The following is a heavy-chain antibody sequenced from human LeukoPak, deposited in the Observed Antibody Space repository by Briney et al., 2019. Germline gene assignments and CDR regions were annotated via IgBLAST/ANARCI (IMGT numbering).Heavy chain of an antibody. CDR2: FDPEDGET. V-gene: IGHV1-24*01. CDR3: ATELRLFGVVMNGMDV. D-gene: IGHD3-3*01. CDR1: GYTLTELS. Sequence: ASVKVSCKVSGYTLTELSMHWVRQAPGKGLEWMRGFDPEDGETIYAQKFQGRVTMTEDTSTDTAYMELSSLRSEDTAVYYCATELRLFGVVMNGMDVWGQGTTVTVSS. J-gene: IGHJ6*02.